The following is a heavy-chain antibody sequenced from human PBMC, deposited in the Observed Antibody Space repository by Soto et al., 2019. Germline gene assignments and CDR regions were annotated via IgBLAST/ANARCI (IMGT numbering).Heavy chain of an antibody. Sequence: QVQLVQSGVEVQKPGASVKVSCKASGYIFSDYAINWVRLAPGQGLEWMGWIIPYNDNTKYAEKFQGRVTLTTDTSTNTVYMELRSLTPDDTGVYFCARKPYSHYYGMDVWGQGTSVTVSS. CDR1: GYIFSDYA. V-gene: IGHV1-18*01. J-gene: IGHJ6*02. D-gene: IGHD2-21*01. CDR2: IIPYNDNT. CDR3: ARKPYSHYYGMDV.